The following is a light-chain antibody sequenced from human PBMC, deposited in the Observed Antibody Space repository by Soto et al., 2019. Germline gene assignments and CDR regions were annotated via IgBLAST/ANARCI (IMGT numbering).Light chain of an antibody. J-gene: IGLJ2*01. Sequence: QAVVTQPPSASGTPGQRVTISCSGSSSNIESNYVYWYQQLPGTAPKLLSYRNTQRPSGVPDRFSGSKSGTSASLAISGLRSEDEADYYCAAWDDSLSGPVFGGGTKLTVL. CDR2: RNT. V-gene: IGLV1-47*01. CDR1: SSNIESNY. CDR3: AAWDDSLSGPV.